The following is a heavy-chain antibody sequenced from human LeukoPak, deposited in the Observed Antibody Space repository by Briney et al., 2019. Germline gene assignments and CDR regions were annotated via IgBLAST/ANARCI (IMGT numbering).Heavy chain of an antibody. CDR2: INPNSGGT. CDR1: GYTFTSYA. D-gene: IGHD3-22*01. CDR3: ASLSYYDLSGYFY. V-gene: IGHV1-2*02. Sequence: GASVTVSCTASGYTFTSYAMSWVRQAPGQGLEWMGWINPNSGGTQYSQKFQGRVTLTRDTSITTGYMELSGLTSDDTAVYYCASLSYYDLSGYFYWGQGTLVTVSS. J-gene: IGHJ4*02.